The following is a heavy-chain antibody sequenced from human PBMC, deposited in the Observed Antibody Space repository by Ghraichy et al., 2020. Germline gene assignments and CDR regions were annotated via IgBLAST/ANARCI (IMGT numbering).Heavy chain of an antibody. Sequence: GESLNISCAASGFTFSSYWMHWVRQAPGKGLLWISRINSDGSSTNYADSVKGRFTISRDNAKNTLYLQMNGLRDEDTAVYYCARQYSYGNFDYWGEVTRVTVSS. J-gene: IGHJ4*02. D-gene: IGHD5-18*01. CDR3: ARQYSYGNFDY. V-gene: IGHV3-74*01. CDR2: INSDGSST. CDR1: GFTFSSYW.